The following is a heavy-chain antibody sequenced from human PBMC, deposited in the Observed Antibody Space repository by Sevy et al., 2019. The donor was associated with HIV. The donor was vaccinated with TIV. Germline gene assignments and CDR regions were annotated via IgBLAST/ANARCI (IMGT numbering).Heavy chain of an antibody. CDR3: SRALARVDTPEYYFDY. CDR1: GFTFGDYA. CDR2: IRRNSYEPSGGTT. J-gene: IGHJ4*02. V-gene: IGHV3-49*03. Sequence: GGSLRLSCTSSGFTFGDYAMSWFRQAPGKGLEWVAFIRRNSYEPSGGTTEYAASVKGRFTSSRDDSKSIAYLQMNSLKTEDTAVDYCSRALARVDTPEYYFDYWGQGTLVTVSS. D-gene: IGHD5-18*01.